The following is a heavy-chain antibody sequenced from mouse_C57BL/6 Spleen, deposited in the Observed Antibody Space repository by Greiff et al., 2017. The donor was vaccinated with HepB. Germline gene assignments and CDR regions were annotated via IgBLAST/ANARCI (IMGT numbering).Heavy chain of an antibody. D-gene: IGHD2-1*01. Sequence: QVQLKQPGAELVKPGASVKLSCKASGYTFTSYWMQWVKQRPGQGLEWIGEIDPSDSYTNYNQKFKGKATLTVDTSSSTAYMQLSSLTSEDSAVYYCARRGPALYYGNGPFGYWGQGTTLTVSS. CDR1: GYTFTSYW. V-gene: IGHV1-50*01. CDR3: ARRGPALYYGNGPFGY. CDR2: IDPSDSYT. J-gene: IGHJ2*01.